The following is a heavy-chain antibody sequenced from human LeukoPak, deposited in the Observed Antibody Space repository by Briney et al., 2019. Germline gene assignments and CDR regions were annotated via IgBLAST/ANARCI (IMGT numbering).Heavy chain of an antibody. CDR2: IDRNGRNT. CDR3: VKEMLTTTSAFDY. J-gene: IGHJ4*02. Sequence: PGGSLRLSCSASGFIFSSYAMHWVRQAPGKGLEYVSTIDRNGRNTYYADSVRGRFTISRDNSKNTLYLQMRSLRAEDTAVYYCVKEMLTTTSAFDYWSQGSLVTVSP. D-gene: IGHD4/OR15-4a*01. V-gene: IGHV3-64D*09. CDR1: GFIFSSYA.